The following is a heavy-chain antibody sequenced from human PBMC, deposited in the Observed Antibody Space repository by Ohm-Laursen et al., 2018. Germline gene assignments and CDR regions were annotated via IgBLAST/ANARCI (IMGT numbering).Heavy chain of an antibody. D-gene: IGHD3-10*01. CDR1: GSTFGPFT. CDR3: ARDDASRSYGS. CDR2: VNSGGGT. Sequence: GSLRLSCAASGSTFGPFTMNWVRQAPGKGLEWVSGVNSGGGTYYANSVKGRFTISRDNSKNMVYLLMGSLRAEDTAVYYCARDDASRSYGSWGQGILVTVSS. J-gene: IGHJ5*02. V-gene: IGHV3-23*01.